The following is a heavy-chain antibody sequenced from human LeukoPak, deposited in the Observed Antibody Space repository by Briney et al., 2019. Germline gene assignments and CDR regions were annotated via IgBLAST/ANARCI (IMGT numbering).Heavy chain of an antibody. V-gene: IGHV4-30-2*01. CDR2: TYHSGSP. J-gene: IGHJ6*02. Sequence: SQTLSLTCAVSGAPISSGGYSWNWVRQTPGKGREWIGYTYHSGSPRYNPSLESRVTISADRSKNQFSLSLTSVTAADTATYYCVRATSAYNSGHMDVWGHGTTVTVSS. CDR3: VRATSAYNSGHMDV. CDR1: GAPISSGGYS. D-gene: IGHD5-24*01.